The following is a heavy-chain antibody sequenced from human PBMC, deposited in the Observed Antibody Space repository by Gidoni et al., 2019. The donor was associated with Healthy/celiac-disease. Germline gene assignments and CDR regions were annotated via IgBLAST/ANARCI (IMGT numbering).Heavy chain of an antibody. CDR1: VGSISSHY. CDR2: IYYSGST. Sequence: QVQLQESGPGLVKPSETLSLTCTVSVGSISSHYWSWIRQPPGKGLEWIGYIYYSGSTNYNPSLKSRVTISVDTSKNQFSLKLSSVTAADTAVYYCARDRVDDYPPGDPYYYGMDVWGKGTTVTVSS. J-gene: IGHJ6*04. D-gene: IGHD4-17*01. V-gene: IGHV4-59*11. CDR3: ARDRVDDYPPGDPYYYGMDV.